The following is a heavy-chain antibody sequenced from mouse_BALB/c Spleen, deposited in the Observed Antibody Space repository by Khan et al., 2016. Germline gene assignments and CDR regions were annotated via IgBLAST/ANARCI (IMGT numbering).Heavy chain of an antibody. J-gene: IGHJ2*01. Sequence: QVQLQQSGAELVNPGASVNLSCKASGYTLTSYWMPWVKQRPGQGLEWIGEINPSNGRTNYNEKFKSKATLPVDKSSSTAYMQLSSPTSEDSAVYYCARLLINFDYWGQGTTLTVSS. CDR1: GYTLTSYW. CDR2: INPSNGRT. CDR3: ARLLINFDY. V-gene: IGHV1S81*02. D-gene: IGHD2-1*01.